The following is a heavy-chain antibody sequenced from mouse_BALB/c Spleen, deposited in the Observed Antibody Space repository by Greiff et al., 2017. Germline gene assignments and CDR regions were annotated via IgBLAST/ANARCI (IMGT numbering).Heavy chain of an antibody. J-gene: IGHJ4*01. V-gene: IGHV1S56*01. D-gene: IGHD1-1*01. CDR2: IYPGDGST. CDR3: ARRDYYGAGAMDY. CDR1: GYTFTSYY. Sequence: QVQLQQSGPELVKPGASVKMSCKASGYTFTSYYIHWVKQRPGQGLEWIGWIYPGDGSTKYNEKFKGKTTLTADKSSSTAYMLLSSLTSEDSAIYFCARRDYYGAGAMDYWGQGTSVTVSS.